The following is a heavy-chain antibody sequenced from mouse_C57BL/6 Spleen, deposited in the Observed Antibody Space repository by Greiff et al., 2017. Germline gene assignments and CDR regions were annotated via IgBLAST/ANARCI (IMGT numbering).Heavy chain of an antibody. J-gene: IGHJ1*03. V-gene: IGHV1-69*01. Sequence: QVQLQQPGAELVMPGASVKLSCKASGYTFTSYWMHWVKQRPGQGLEWIGEIDPSDSYTNYNQKFKCKSTLTVDKSSSTAYMQLSSLTSEDSAVYYCTRSTAWYFDVWGTGTTVTVSS. CDR1: GYTFTSYW. CDR3: TRSTAWYFDV. D-gene: IGHD5-1*01. CDR2: IDPSDSYT.